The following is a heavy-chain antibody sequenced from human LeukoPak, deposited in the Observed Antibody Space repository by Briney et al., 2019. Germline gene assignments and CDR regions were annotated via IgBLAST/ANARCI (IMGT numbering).Heavy chain of an antibody. J-gene: IGHJ5*02. CDR2: INWNGGST. Sequence: PGGSLRLSCAASGFTFDDYGMSWVRQAPGKGLEWVSGINWNGGSTGYADSVKGRFTISRDNAKNSLYLQMNSLRAEDTALYYCAKDGYCSSTNCDTPGWFDPWGQGTLVTVSS. CDR1: GFTFDDYG. V-gene: IGHV3-20*04. CDR3: AKDGYCSSTNCDTPGWFDP. D-gene: IGHD2-2*02.